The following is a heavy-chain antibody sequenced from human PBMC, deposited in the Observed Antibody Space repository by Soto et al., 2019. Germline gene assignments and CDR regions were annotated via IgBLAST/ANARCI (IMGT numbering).Heavy chain of an antibody. J-gene: IGHJ3*02. CDR3: ARERRAYGDSHDAFDI. CDR2: ISAYNGNT. CDR1: GYTFTSYG. Sequence: RASVKVSCKASGYTFTSYGISWVRQAPGQGLEWMGWISAYNGNTNYAQKLQGRVTMTTDTSTSTAYMELRSLRSDDTAVYYCARERRAYGDSHDAFDIWGQGTMVTVSS. V-gene: IGHV1-18*01. D-gene: IGHD4-17*01.